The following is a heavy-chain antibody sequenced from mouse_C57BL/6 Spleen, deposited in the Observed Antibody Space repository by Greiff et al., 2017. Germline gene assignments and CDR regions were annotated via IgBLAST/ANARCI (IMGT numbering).Heavy chain of an antibody. V-gene: IGHV5-17*01. CDR2: ISSGSSTI. D-gene: IGHD4-1*01. CDR3: APKLGRDWYFDV. J-gene: IGHJ1*03. Sequence: EVHLVESGGGLVKPGGSLKLSCAASGFTFSDYGMHWVRQAPEKGLEWVAYISSGSSTIYYADKVKGRFTISRDNAKNTLFLQMTSLRSEDTAMYYCAPKLGRDWYFDVWGTGTTVTVSS. CDR1: GFTFSDYG.